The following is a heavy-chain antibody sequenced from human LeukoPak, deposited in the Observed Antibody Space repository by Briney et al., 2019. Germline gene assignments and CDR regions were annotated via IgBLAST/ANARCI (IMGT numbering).Heavy chain of an antibody. CDR1: GYSFTSYW. V-gene: IGHV5-51*01. J-gene: IGHJ5*02. CDR3: ARLCGGGGDCYNNWFDP. Sequence: GESLKISCKGSGYSFTSYWIGWVRQMPGKGLEWMGIIYPGDSDTRYSPSFQGQVTISADESISTAYLQWSSLKASDTAMYYCARLCGGGGDCYNNWFDPWGQGTLVTVSS. CDR2: IYPGDSDT. D-gene: IGHD2-21*02.